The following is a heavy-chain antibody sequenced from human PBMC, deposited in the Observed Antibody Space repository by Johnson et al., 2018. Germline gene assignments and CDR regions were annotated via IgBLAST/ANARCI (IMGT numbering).Heavy chain of an antibody. CDR3: EKARAEWGDAVDI. CDR1: GFTFSDYY. CDR2: ISSSGRTI. V-gene: IGHV3-11*01. Sequence: VQLVESGGGLVKPGGSLRLSCAASGFTFSDYYMSWIRQAPGKGLEWVSYISSSGRTIYYADSVTGRFTISRDNSKNTLKLQMNSLRAEDTAGYYREKARAEWGDAVDIWGQVTMVTVSS. D-gene: IGHD3-3*01. J-gene: IGHJ3*02.